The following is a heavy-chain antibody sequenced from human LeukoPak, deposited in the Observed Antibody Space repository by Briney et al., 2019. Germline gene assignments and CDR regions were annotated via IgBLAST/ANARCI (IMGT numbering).Heavy chain of an antibody. CDR2: IYPGDSDT. Sequence: GESLKISCKGSGYSFTSYWIGWVRQMPGKGLEWMGIIYPGDSDTRYSPSFQGQVTISADKSISTAYLQWSSLKASDTAMYYCARRRMIVVVNDAFDIWGQGTMVTVSS. CDR3: ARRRMIVVVNDAFDI. D-gene: IGHD3-22*01. V-gene: IGHV5-51*01. J-gene: IGHJ3*02. CDR1: GYSFTSYW.